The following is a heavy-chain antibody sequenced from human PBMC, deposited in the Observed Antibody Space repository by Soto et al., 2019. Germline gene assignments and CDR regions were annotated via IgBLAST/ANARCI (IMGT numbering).Heavy chain of an antibody. D-gene: IGHD5-18*01. J-gene: IGHJ6*02. V-gene: IGHV5-51*01. CDR2: IYPGDSDT. CDR3: ARSADTAMAPSRRYYGMDV. CDR1: GYSFTSYW. Sequence: GESLKISCKGSGYSFTSYWIGWVRQMPGKGLEWMGIIYPGDSDTRYSPSFQGQVTISADKSISTAYLQWSSLKASDTAMYYCARSADTAMAPSRRYYGMDVWGQGTTVTVSS.